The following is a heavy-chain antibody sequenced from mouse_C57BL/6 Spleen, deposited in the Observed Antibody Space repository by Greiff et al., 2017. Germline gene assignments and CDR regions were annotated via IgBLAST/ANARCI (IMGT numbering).Heavy chain of an antibody. CDR2: IDPSDSYT. CDR3: AFYYGSSWYFDV. CDR1: GYTFTSYW. D-gene: IGHD1-1*01. V-gene: IGHV1-69*01. J-gene: IGHJ1*03. Sequence: QVQLQQPGAELVMPGASVKLSCKASGYTFTSYWMHWVKQRPGQGLEWIGEIDPSDSYTNYNQKFKGKSTLTVDKSSSRAYMQLSSLTSEDSAVYYCAFYYGSSWYFDVWGTGTTVTVAS.